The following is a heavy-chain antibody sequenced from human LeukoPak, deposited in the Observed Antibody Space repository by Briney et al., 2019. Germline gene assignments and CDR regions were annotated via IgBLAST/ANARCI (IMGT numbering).Heavy chain of an antibody. D-gene: IGHD4-17*01. CDR1: GFTFSNYW. J-gene: IGHJ4*02. CDR2: IKQDGSEK. V-gene: IGHV3-7*01. CDR3: ASHYDDYLLFDS. Sequence: PGGSLRLSCAASGFTFSNYWMSWVRQAPGKGLEWVANIKQDGSEKYHVDSVKGRFTISRDNSKNSLYLRMNSLRAEDTAMYYCASHYDDYLLFDSWGQGALVTVSS.